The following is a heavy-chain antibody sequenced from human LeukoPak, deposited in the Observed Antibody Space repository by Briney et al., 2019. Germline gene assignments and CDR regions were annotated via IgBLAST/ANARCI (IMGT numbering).Heavy chain of an antibody. V-gene: IGHV6-1*01. CDR3: ARDPRYSSGXXXXXWFDP. Sequence: SQTLSLTCAISGDSVSSNSAAWNWIRQSPSRGLEWLGRTYYRSKWYNDYAVSVKSRITINPDTSKNQFSLQLNSVTPEDTAVYYCARDPRYSSGXXXXXWFDPWGQGTLVTVSS. D-gene: IGHD6-19*01. CDR1: GDSVSSNSAA. CDR2: TYYRSKWYN. J-gene: IGHJ5*02.